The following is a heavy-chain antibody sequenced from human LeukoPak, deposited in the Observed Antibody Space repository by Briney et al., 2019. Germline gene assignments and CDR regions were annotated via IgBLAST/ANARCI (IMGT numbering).Heavy chain of an antibody. Sequence: PSETLSLTCSVSGGSISDFYWSWIRQPAGKGLEWIGRIYTSGNTNSNPSLKSRVTMSLDASKNQFSLELSSVTAADTAVYYCARGSRVYDRSGFHTWHDYWGHGTLVTVSS. D-gene: IGHD3-22*01. CDR2: IYTSGNT. J-gene: IGHJ4*03. CDR3: ARGSRVYDRSGFHTWHDY. V-gene: IGHV4-4*07. CDR1: GGSISDFY.